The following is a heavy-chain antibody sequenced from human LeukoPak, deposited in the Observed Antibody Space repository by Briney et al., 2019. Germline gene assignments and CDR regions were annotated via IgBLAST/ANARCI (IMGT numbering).Heavy chain of an antibody. CDR1: GGSFSGYY. CDR3: ARAGCSGGSCYSAHYYYYGMDV. J-gene: IGHJ6*02. Sequence: SETLSLTCAVYGGSFSGYYWSWIRQPPGKGLEWIGEINHSGSTNYNPSLKSRVTISVDTSKNQFSPKLSSVTAADTAVYYCARAGCSGGSCYSAHYYYYGMDVWGQGTTVTVSS. D-gene: IGHD2-15*01. V-gene: IGHV4-34*01. CDR2: INHSGST.